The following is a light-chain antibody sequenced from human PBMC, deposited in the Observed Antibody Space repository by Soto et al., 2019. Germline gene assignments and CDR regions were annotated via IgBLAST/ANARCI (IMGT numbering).Light chain of an antibody. CDR2: DVS. Sequence: QSVLTQPASVSGSPGQSITISCTGTSSDVGGYNYVSWYQQHPGKAPELMIYDVSNRPSGISNRFSGSKSGNTASLTISGLQAEDEADYYCSSDTGSSTQVFGTGTKVTVL. CDR3: SSDTGSSTQV. CDR1: SSDVGGYNY. J-gene: IGLJ1*01. V-gene: IGLV2-14*01.